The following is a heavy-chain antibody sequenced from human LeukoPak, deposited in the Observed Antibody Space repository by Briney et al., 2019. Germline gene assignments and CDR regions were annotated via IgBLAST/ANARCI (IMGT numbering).Heavy chain of an antibody. J-gene: IGHJ5*01. CDR3: ARLYSSGWFDY. Sequence: PGGSLRLSCAASGFTFSSYRMYWVRQAPGKGLVWVSRINSDGSSTNYADSVKGRFTISRDNAKNTLYLQMNSLRDEDTAVYYCARLYSSGWFDYWGQGTLVTVSS. V-gene: IGHV3-74*01. D-gene: IGHD6-19*01. CDR2: INSDGSST. CDR1: GFTFSSYR.